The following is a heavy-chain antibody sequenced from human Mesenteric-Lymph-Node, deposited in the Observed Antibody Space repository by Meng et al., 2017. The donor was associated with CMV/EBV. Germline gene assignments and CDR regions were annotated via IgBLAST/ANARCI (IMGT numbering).Heavy chain of an antibody. Sequence: FAGYWIGWVRQMPGKGLEWIGVIYPGDSETTYSPSFQGQVTISADKSISTAYMQWRSLKASDTAMYYCAREDYGVRGATMRGNFDYWGQGTLVTVSS. CDR2: IYPGDSET. CDR1: FAGYW. CDR3: AREDYGVRGATMRGNFDY. D-gene: IGHD3-10*01. V-gene: IGHV5-51*01. J-gene: IGHJ4*02.